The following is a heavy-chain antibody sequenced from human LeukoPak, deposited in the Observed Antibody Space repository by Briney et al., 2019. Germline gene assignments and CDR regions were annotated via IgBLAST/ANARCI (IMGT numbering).Heavy chain of an antibody. Sequence: PSETLSLTCTVSGGSISSYYWSSIRQPPGKGLEWIGYIYYSGSTNYNLSLKSRVTISVDTSKNQFSLKLSSVTAADTAVYYCARDPGDYFDYWGQGTLVTVSS. V-gene: IGHV4-59*01. CDR1: GGSISSYY. D-gene: IGHD3-10*01. CDR2: IYYSGST. J-gene: IGHJ4*02. CDR3: ARDPGDYFDY.